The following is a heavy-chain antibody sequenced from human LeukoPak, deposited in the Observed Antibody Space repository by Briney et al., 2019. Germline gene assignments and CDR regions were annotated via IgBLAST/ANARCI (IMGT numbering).Heavy chain of an antibody. CDR2: ISRNGDGT. D-gene: IGHD1-26*01. Sequence: GRSLRLSCAASGFTFSSYAMHWVRQAPGKGLEYVSSISRNGDGTHYVNSVKGRFTISRDNSKNTLYLQMGSLRAEDMAVYYCARLVGGTYSDYWGQGTLVIVSS. J-gene: IGHJ4*02. CDR3: ARLVGGTYSDY. CDR1: GFTFSSYA. V-gene: IGHV3-64*01.